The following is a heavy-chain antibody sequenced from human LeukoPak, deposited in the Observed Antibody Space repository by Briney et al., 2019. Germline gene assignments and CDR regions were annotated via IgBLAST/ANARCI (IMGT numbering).Heavy chain of an antibody. D-gene: IGHD5-12*01. V-gene: IGHV3-11*06. J-gene: IGHJ4*02. CDR1: GFTFSDYY. CDR3: ARDSEWLPDY. Sequence: PAGTLRLSCAASGFTFSDYYNNWIRKPQPPGLECVSDISSTSIYTNYADSVKGRFTISRDNAKNSLYLQMNSLRVEDTAVYYCARDSEWLPDYWGQGTLVTVSS. CDR2: ISSTSIYT.